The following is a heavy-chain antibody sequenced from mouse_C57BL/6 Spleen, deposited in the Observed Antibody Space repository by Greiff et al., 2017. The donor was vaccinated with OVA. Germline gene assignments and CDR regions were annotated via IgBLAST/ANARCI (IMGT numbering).Heavy chain of an antibody. CDR1: GYSITSDY. V-gene: IGHV3-8*01. CDR2: ISYSGST. CDR3: ARSEYYGSSYVNYFDY. D-gene: IGHD1-1*01. Sequence: EVQRVESGPGLAKPSQTLSLTCSVTGYSITSDYWNWIRKFPGNKLEYMGYISYSGSTYYNPSLKSRISITRDTSKNQYYLQLNSVTTEDTATYYCARSEYYGSSYVNYFDYWGQGTTLTVSS. J-gene: IGHJ2*01.